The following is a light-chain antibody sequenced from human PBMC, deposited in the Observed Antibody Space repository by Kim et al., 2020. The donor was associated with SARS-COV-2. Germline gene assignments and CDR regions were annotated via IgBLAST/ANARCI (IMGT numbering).Light chain of an antibody. CDR3: QQSYSVPLT. CDR2: ATS. CDR1: QSISSH. Sequence: DIQMTQSPSSLSASVGDRVTISCRASQSISSHLNWYQQKPGIAPNLLIYATSRLQSGVPFRFSGSGSGTDFTLTISSLQPEDFATYYCQQSYSVPLTFGGGTKVDIK. J-gene: IGKJ4*01. V-gene: IGKV1-39*01.